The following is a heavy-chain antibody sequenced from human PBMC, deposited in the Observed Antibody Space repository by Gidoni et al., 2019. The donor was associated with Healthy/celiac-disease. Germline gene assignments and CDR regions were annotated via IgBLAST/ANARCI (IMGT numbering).Heavy chain of an antibody. Sequence: EVQLVESGGGLVKPGGSLRLSCAASGFTFSSYSMNWVRQDPGKGLEVVSSSSSSRIHIDYEDAVKGRFTITRDNAKNALYMKMNSLRAEDTAVYYCARGVVGATKVDYWGQGTLVTGYS. V-gene: IGHV3-21*01. D-gene: IGHD1-26*01. J-gene: IGHJ4*02. CDR2: SSSSRIHI. CDR1: GFTFSSYS. CDR3: ARGVVGATKVDY.